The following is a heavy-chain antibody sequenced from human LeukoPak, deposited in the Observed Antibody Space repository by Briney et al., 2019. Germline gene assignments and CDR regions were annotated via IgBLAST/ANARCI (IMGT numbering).Heavy chain of an antibody. V-gene: IGHV3-23*01. CDR3: AKRYNTGLDP. J-gene: IGHJ5*02. CDR1: GFILSDRY. D-gene: IGHD1-14*01. Sequence: PGGSLRLSCAASGFILSDRYMDWVRQAPGKGLEWVSDISGSGASTYYADSVKGRFTISRDNSKNTLYLQMNSLRAEDTAVYYCAKRYNTGLDPWGQGTLVTVSS. CDR2: ISGSGAST.